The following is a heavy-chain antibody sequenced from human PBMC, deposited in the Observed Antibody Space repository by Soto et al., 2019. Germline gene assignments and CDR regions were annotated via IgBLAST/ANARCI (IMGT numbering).Heavy chain of an antibody. CDR2: ISYDGSNK. CDR1: GFTFSSYG. V-gene: IGHV3-30*18. D-gene: IGHD1-7*01. Sequence: QVQLVESGGGVVQPGRSLRLSCAASGFTFSSYGMHWVRQAPGKGLEWVAVISYDGSNKYYADSVKGRFIISRDNSKNTLYLQMNSLRAEDTAVYYCAKGASGTTLGSWGQGTLVTVSS. CDR3: AKGASGTTLGS. J-gene: IGHJ5*02.